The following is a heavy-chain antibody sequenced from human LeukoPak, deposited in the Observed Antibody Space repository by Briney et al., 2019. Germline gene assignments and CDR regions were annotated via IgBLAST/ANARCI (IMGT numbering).Heavy chain of an antibody. J-gene: IGHJ3*01. CDR2: IFPGDSDT. CDR3: ARRTHDDSFDV. Sequence: GESLKISCKGSGYSFPNCWIGWVRQVPGKGLEWMGIIFPGDSDTRYSPSFQGHVIFSVDKSSRTAYLEWTSLKASDIGLYYCARRTHDDSFDVWGHGTMVTVSS. V-gene: IGHV5-51*01. CDR1: GYSFPNCW. D-gene: IGHD1-1*01.